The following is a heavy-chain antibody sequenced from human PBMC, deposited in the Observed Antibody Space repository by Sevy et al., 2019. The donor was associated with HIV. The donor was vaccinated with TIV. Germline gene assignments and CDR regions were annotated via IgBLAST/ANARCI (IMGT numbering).Heavy chain of an antibody. J-gene: IGHJ6*03. CDR2: INHSGST. Sequence: SETLSLTCAVYGGSFSGYYWSWIRQPPGKGLEWIGEINHSGSTNYNPSLKSRVTISVDTSKNQFSLKLSSVTAADTAVYYCARTLFYYYGSGSYRYYYYYMDVWGKGTMVTVSS. CDR3: ARTLFYYYGSGSYRYYYYYMDV. V-gene: IGHV4-34*01. CDR1: GGSFSGYY. D-gene: IGHD3-10*01.